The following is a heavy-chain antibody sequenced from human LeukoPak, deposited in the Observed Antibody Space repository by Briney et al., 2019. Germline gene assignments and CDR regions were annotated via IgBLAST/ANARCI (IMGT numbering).Heavy chain of an antibody. V-gene: IGHV3-23*01. CDR3: TLLFSSSDY. D-gene: IGHD6-6*01. CDR2: ISGSGGST. Sequence: PGGSLRLSCAAFGFTFSSYAMSWVRQAPGKGLEWVSAISGSGGSTYYADSVKGRFTISRDNSKNTLYLQMNSLRAEDTAVYCCTLLFSSSDYWGQGTLVTVSS. CDR1: GFTFSSYA. J-gene: IGHJ4*02.